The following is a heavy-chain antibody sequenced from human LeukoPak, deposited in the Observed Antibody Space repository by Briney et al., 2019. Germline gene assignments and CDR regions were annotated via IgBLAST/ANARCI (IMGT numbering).Heavy chain of an antibody. V-gene: IGHV4-59*12. CDR1: GGSISTNY. Sequence: SETLSLTCTVSGGSISTNYWTWIRQPPGKGLEWIGYTYYSGSTNYNPSLKSRVTMSLDTSKNHFSLRLSSLTAADTAVYYCARDQGGPFDFWGRGILVTVSS. CDR3: ARDQGGPFDF. CDR2: TYYSGST. J-gene: IGHJ4*02.